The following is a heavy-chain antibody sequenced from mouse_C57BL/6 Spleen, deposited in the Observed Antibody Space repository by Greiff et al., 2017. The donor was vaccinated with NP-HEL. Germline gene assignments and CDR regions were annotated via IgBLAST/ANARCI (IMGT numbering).Heavy chain of an antibody. CDR1: GYTFTDYY. D-gene: IGHD2-4*01. V-gene: IGHV1-19*01. CDR3: ARGAIYYDYDGRAWFAY. Sequence: EVQRVESGPVLVKPGASVKMSCKASGYTFTDYYMNWVKQSHGKSLEWIGVINPYNGGTSYNQKFKGKATLTVDKSSSTAYMELNSLTSEDAAVYYCARGAIYYDYDGRAWFAYWGQGTLVTVSA. J-gene: IGHJ3*01. CDR2: INPYNGGT.